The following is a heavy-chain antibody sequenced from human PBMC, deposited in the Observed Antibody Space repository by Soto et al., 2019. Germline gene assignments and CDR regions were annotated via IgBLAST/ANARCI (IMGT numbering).Heavy chain of an antibody. CDR1: GGSISSGNYY. J-gene: IGHJ4*02. D-gene: IGHD2-15*01. Sequence: QVQLQESGPGLVKPSQTLSLTCTVSGGSISSGNYYWSWIRQPPGKGLEWIGFISYSGSTYYSTYLKSRVTISVDTSQSQFSLNLSFVTAADTAVYYCATMGTPATGLYFFDYWGQGSLVTVSS. V-gene: IGHV4-30-4*01. CDR2: ISYSGST. CDR3: ATMGTPATGLYFFDY.